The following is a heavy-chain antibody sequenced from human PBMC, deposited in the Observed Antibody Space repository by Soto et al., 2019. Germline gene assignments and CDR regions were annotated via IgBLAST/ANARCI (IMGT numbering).Heavy chain of an antibody. Sequence: SETLSLTCSVSGSSFSNFYWSWIRQPAGKGLEWIGRIYTSGATSYNPSLKSRVRMSVDTSQSQMSLSLTSVTAADTAVYYCARGGIQLSYAFDYWGQGILVTVSS. J-gene: IGHJ4*02. CDR3: ARGGIQLSYAFDY. D-gene: IGHD3-10*01. V-gene: IGHV4-4*07. CDR2: IYTSGAT. CDR1: GSSFSNFY.